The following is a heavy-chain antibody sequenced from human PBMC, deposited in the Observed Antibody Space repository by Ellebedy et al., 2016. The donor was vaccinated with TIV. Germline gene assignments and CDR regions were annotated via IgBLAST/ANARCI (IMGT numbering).Heavy chain of an antibody. CDR3: ARGFPGGIAARPNYRWFNP. Sequence: GESLKISXAASGFTFSSYNMNWVRQAPGKGLEWISCIRTSSSTKYYADSVKGRFTISRDNAKKSLYLQMNSLRAEDTAVYYCARGFPGGIAARPNYRWFNPWGQGTLVTVSS. CDR1: GFTFSSYN. CDR2: IRTSSSTK. D-gene: IGHD6-6*01. J-gene: IGHJ5*02. V-gene: IGHV3-48*04.